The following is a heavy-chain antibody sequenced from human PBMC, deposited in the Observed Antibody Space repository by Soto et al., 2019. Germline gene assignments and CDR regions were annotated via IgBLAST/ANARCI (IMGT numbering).Heavy chain of an antibody. CDR2: IYSGGST. CDR1: GFTVSSNY. Sequence: GGSLRLSCAASGFTVSSNYVSWVRQAPGKGLEWVSVIYSGGSTYYADSVKGRFTISRDNSKNTLYLQMNSLRAEDTAVYYCARGNGSFSCFDYWGQGTLVTVSS. D-gene: IGHD3-3*01. V-gene: IGHV3-53*01. J-gene: IGHJ4*02. CDR3: ARGNGSFSCFDY.